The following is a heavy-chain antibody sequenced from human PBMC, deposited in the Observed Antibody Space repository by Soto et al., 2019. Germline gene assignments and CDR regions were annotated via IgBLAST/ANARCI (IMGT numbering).Heavy chain of an antibody. CDR1: GFTFSSYA. CDR2: ISYDGSNK. J-gene: IGHJ6*02. Sequence: QVQLVESGGGVVQPGRSLRLSCAASGFTFSSYAMHWVRQAPGKGLEWVAVISYDGSNKYYADSVKGRFTISRDNSKNTLYLQMNSLRAEDTAVYYCASRSSGWYALPYYYYGMGVWGQGTTVTVSS. CDR3: ASRSSGWYALPYYYYGMGV. D-gene: IGHD6-19*01. V-gene: IGHV3-30-3*01.